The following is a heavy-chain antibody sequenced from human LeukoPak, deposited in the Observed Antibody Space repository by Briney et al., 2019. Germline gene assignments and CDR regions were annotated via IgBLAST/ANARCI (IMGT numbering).Heavy chain of an antibody. V-gene: IGHV3-30*02. CDR1: GFTFSSYG. CDR3: AKVGGSGSSYYYYYMDV. CDR2: IRYDGSNK. J-gene: IGHJ6*03. D-gene: IGHD3-10*01. Sequence: GGSLRLSCAASGFTFSSYGMHWVRQAPGKGLEWVAFIRYDGSNKYYADSVKGRFTISRDNSKNTLYLQMNSLRAEDTAAYYCAKVGGSGSSYYYYYMDVWGKGTTVTISS.